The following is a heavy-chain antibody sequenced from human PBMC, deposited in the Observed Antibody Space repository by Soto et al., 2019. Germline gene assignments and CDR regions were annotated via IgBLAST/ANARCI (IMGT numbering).Heavy chain of an antibody. V-gene: IGHV4-34*01. Sequence: SETLSLTCAVYGGSFSGYYWSWIRQPPGKGLEWIGEINHSGSTNYNPSLKSRVTISVDTSKNQFSLKLSSVTAADTAVYYCARGRLEDVLAHPRTFDYWGQGTLVTVSS. D-gene: IGHD3-9*01. CDR3: ARGRLEDVLAHPRTFDY. J-gene: IGHJ4*02. CDR1: GGSFSGYY. CDR2: INHSGST.